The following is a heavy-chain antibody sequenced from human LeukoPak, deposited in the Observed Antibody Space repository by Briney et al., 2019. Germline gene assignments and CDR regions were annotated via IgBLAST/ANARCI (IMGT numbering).Heavy chain of an antibody. J-gene: IGHJ6*02. CDR2: ISSSGSTI. CDR3: AREKVYYYYGMDV. V-gene: IGHV3-11*01. CDR1: GFTFSDYY. Sequence: PGGSLRLSCAASGFTFSDYYMSWIRQAPGKGLEWVSYISSSGSTIYYADSVKGRFTISMDNAKNSLYLQMNSLRAEDTAVYYCAREKVYYYYGMDVWGQGTTVTVSS.